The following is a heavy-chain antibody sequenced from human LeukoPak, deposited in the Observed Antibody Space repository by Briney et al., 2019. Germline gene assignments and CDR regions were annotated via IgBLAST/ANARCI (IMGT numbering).Heavy chain of an antibody. CDR2: IYTGDSDT. CDR1: GYSFTSYW. Sequence: GESLKISCKGSGYSFTSYWIGWVRQMPGKGLEWMGIIYTGDSDTRYSPSFQGQVTISADKSISTAYLQWSSLKASDTAMYYCARRKDLHYYGMDVWGQGTTVTVSS. J-gene: IGHJ6*02. V-gene: IGHV5-51*01. CDR3: ARRKDLHYYGMDV. D-gene: IGHD3-3*01.